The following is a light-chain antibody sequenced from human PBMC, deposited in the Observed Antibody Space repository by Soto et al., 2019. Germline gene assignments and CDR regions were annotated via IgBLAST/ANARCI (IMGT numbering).Light chain of an antibody. CDR1: QSVSSTY. CDR3: QQYGSLRWT. V-gene: IGKV3-20*01. Sequence: EIVLTQSPDTLSLFPGERATLSCRASQSVSSTYLAWYQQKLGQAPRLLIFGASSRATGIPDRFSGSGSGTDFTLTISRLEPEDFAVYYCQQYGSLRWTFGPGTNVDIK. J-gene: IGKJ1*01. CDR2: GAS.